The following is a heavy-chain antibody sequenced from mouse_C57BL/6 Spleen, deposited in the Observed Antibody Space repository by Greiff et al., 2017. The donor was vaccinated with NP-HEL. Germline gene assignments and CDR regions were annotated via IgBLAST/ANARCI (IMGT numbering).Heavy chain of an antibody. CDR3: ARGYYYGSSSFAY. J-gene: IGHJ3*01. CDR2: IDPSDSYT. D-gene: IGHD1-1*01. Sequence: VQLQQPGAELVMPGASVKLSCKASGYTFTSYWMHWVKQRPGQGLEWIGEIDPSDSYTNYNQKFKGKSTVTVDKSSSTAYMQLSSLTSEDSAVYYCARGYYYGSSSFAYWGQGTLVTVSA. V-gene: IGHV1-69*01. CDR1: GYTFTSYW.